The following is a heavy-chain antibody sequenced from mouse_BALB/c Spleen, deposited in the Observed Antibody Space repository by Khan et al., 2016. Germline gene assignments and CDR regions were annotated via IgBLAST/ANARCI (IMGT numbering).Heavy chain of an antibody. CDR1: GYSVTSDYA. CDR3: ARDWASFDY. J-gene: IGHJ2*01. Sequence: EVQLQESGPGLVKLSQSLSLTCTVTGYSVTSDYAWNWIRQFPGNKLEWTGYISYSGTTTYNPSLKSRISITRDTSKNQFFLQLNSVTTEDTATYYCARDWASFDYWGQGTTLTVSS. V-gene: IGHV3-2*02. D-gene: IGHD4-1*01. CDR2: ISYSGTT.